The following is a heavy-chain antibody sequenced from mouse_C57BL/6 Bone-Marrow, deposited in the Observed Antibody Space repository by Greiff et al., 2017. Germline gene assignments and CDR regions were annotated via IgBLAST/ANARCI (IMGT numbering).Heavy chain of an antibody. D-gene: IGHD3-2*01. V-gene: IGHV1-81*01. Sequence: VQLVESGAELARPGASVKLSCKASGYTFTSYGISWVKQRTGQGLEWIGEIYPRSGNTYYNEKFKGKATLTADKSSSTAYMELRSLTSEDSAVYFCAREKTARDYYAMDYWGQETSVTVSS. CDR2: IYPRSGNT. CDR1: GYTFTSYG. J-gene: IGHJ4*01. CDR3: AREKTARDYYAMDY.